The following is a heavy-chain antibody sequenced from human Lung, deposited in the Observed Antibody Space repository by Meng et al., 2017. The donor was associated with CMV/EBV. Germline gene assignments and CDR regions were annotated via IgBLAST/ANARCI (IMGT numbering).Heavy chain of an antibody. CDR3: ARGAYYFDTSGLFDY. CDR2: INHSGDT. Sequence: GSLRLSCAVYGGSFSGYYWSWIRQPPGEGLEWIGEINHSGDTNYNPSLKSRVTISVDTSKNQFSLKLSSVTAADTAVYYCARGAYYFDTSGLFDYWGRGTXVTVYS. J-gene: IGHJ4*02. D-gene: IGHD3-22*01. V-gene: IGHV4-34*01. CDR1: GGSFSGYY.